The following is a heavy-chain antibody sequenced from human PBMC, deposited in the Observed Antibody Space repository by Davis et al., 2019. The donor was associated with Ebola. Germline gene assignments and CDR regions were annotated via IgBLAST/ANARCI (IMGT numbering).Heavy chain of an antibody. CDR1: GFTFSSYA. CDR2: ISGSGGST. V-gene: IGHV3-23*01. D-gene: IGHD1-26*01. CDR3: ARLHGGTYSLDS. J-gene: IGHJ4*02. Sequence: GESLKISCAASGFTFSSYAMSWVRQAPGKGLEWVSAISGSGGSTYYADSVKGRFTISRDNTRNTLYLQVSSLRAEDTAVYYCARLHGGTYSLDSWGQGTLVTVSS.